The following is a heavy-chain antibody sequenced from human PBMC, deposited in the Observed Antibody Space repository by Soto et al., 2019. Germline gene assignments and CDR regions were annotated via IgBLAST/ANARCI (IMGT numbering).Heavy chain of an antibody. CDR1: GFTFSSYS. CDR2: ISSSSSYI. Sequence: PGGSLRLSCAASGFTFSSYSMNWVRQAPGKGLEWVSSISSSSSYIYYADSVKGRFTISRDNAKNSLYLQMNSLRAEDTAVYYCESGLFYRSPYDSGWFDPWCQAILVTVS. J-gene: IGHJ5*02. CDR3: ESGLFYRSPYDSGWFDP. D-gene: IGHD6-6*01. V-gene: IGHV3-21*01.